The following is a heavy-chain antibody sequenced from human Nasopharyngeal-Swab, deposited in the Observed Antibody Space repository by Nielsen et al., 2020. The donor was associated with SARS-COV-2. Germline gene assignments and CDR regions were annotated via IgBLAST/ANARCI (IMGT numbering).Heavy chain of an antibody. CDR1: GYTFTSYA. CDR3: AKGLEMATADY. J-gene: IGHJ4*02. D-gene: IGHD5-24*01. Sequence: ASVKVSCKASGYTFTSYAMHWVRQAPGQGLEWMGWINAGNGNTKYSQKFQGRVTITRDTSASTAYMELSSLRSEDTAVYYCAKGLEMATADYWGQGTLVTVSS. V-gene: IGHV1-3*01. CDR2: INAGNGNT.